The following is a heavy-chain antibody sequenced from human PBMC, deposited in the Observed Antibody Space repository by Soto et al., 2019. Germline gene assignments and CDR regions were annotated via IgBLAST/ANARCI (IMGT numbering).Heavy chain of an antibody. J-gene: IGHJ5*02. CDR2: IIPIFGTA. CDR1: GGTFSSYA. D-gene: IGHD6-19*01. Sequence: GASVKVSCKASGGTFSSYAISWVRQAPGQGLEWMGGIIPIFGTANYAQKFQGRVTITADESTSTAYMELSSLGSEDTAVYYCARGRVAGTRDWFDPWGQGTLVTVSS. CDR3: ARGRVAGTRDWFDP. V-gene: IGHV1-69*13.